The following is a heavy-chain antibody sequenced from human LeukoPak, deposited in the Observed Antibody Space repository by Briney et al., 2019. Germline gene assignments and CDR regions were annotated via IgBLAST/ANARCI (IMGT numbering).Heavy chain of an antibody. D-gene: IGHD3-22*01. V-gene: IGHV3-33*01. CDR2: IWYDGSNK. Sequence: GGSLRLSCAASGFTFSSYGMHWVRQAPGKGLEWVAVIWYDGSNKYYADSVKGRFTISRDNSKNTLYLQMNSLRAEGTAVYYCARDRGYYFILDYWGQGTLVTVSS. CDR1: GFTFSSYG. J-gene: IGHJ4*02. CDR3: ARDRGYYFILDY.